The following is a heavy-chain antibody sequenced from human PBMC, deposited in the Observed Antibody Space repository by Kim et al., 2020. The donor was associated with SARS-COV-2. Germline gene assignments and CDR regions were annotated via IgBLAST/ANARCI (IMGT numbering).Heavy chain of an antibody. J-gene: IGHJ3*01. CDR3: ARDLGTGRTIVKGGAFDV. CDR2: IYSTGSV. Sequence: SETLSLTCSVSGGSFSTYTWTWVRQAAGKGLEWLGRIYSTGSVDYNPSLQSRVTLSVDPSKKEFSLKLASVTAADTALYFCARDLGTGRTIVKGGAFDVWGRGTVVTVSS. CDR1: GGSFSTYT. V-gene: IGHV4-4*07. D-gene: IGHD3-10*01.